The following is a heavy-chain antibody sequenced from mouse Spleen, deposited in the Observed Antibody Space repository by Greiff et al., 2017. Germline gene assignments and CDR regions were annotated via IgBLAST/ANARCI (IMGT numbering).Heavy chain of an antibody. V-gene: IGHV5-6-3*01. CDR2: INSNGGST. Sequence: EVMLVESGGGLVQPGGSLKLSCAASGFTFSSYGMSWVRQTPDKRLELVATINSNGGSTYYPDSVKGRFTISRDNAKNTLYLQMSSLKSEDTAMYYCARGDLLLRLYAMDYWGQGTSVTVSS. CDR1: GFTFSSYG. J-gene: IGHJ4*01. CDR3: ARGDLLLRLYAMDY. D-gene: IGHD1-1*01.